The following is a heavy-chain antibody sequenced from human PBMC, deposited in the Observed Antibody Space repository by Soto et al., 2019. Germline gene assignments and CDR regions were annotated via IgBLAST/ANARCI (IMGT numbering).Heavy chain of an antibody. CDR2: IYYSGST. Sequence: QLQLQESGPGLVKPSETLSLTCTVSGGSISSSSYYWGWIRQPPGKGLEWIGSIYYSGSTYYNPSLKSRVTISVDTSKNQFSLKLSSVTAADTAVYYCASLPITIFGVVIIRSAFDIWGQGTMVTVSS. CDR1: GGSISSSSYY. D-gene: IGHD3-3*01. V-gene: IGHV4-39*01. J-gene: IGHJ3*02. CDR3: ASLPITIFGVVIIRSAFDI.